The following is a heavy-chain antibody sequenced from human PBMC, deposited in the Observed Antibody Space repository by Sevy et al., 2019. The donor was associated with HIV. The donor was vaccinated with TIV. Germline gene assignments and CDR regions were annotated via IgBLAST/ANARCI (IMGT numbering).Heavy chain of an antibody. J-gene: IGHJ4*02. CDR2: IYYNGHI. D-gene: IGHD1-26*01. V-gene: IGHV4-59*08. CDR3: AGENAWGRGYS. CDR1: GGSITSLY. Sequence: SETLSLTCTVSGGSITSLYSNWIRQPPGKGLEWIANIYYNGHINYNPSLKSRVTLSLDTSKNQFSRRLSSVTAADAAMYYCAGENAWGRGYSWGQGTLVTVSS.